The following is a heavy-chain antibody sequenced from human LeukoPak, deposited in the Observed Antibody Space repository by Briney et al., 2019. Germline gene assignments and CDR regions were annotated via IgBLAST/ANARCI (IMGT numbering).Heavy chain of an antibody. CDR3: AKQLGYCSDGSCYFPY. CDR1: GLTFSSYG. Sequence: GGSLRLSCAASGLTFSSYGMHWVRQAPGKGLEWVSAISNNGGYTYYADSVQGRFTISRDNSKSTLCLQMNSLRAEDTAVYYCAKQLGYCSDGSCYFPYWGQGTLVTVSS. D-gene: IGHD2-15*01. J-gene: IGHJ4*02. CDR2: ISNNGGYT. V-gene: IGHV3-23*01.